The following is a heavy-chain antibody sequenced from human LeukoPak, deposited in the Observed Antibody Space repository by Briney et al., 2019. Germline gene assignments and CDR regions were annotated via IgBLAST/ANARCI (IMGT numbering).Heavy chain of an antibody. CDR3: ARDVGYYYGSAPRGWFDP. D-gene: IGHD3-10*01. Sequence: GASVKVSCKASGYTFTSYYMHWVRQAPGQGLEWMGIINPSGGSTSYAQKFQGRVTMTRDTSTSTVYMELSSLRSEDTAVYYCARDVGYYYGSAPRGWFDPWGQGTLVTVSS. V-gene: IGHV1-46*01. J-gene: IGHJ5*02. CDR2: INPSGGST. CDR1: GYTFTSYY.